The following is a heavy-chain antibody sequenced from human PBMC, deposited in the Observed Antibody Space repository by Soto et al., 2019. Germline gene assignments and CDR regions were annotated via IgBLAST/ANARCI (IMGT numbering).Heavy chain of an antibody. V-gene: IGHV3-11*01. CDR1: GFIFTDYS. CDR3: ARDPKRRDSYNFDS. J-gene: IGHJ4*02. Sequence: QVQLVESGGGLGEPGGSLRLSCAASGFIFTDYSMTWIRQAPGKGLEWVSCISNGDETTQYANSVKGRFTVYRDNAKKVLFLQISSQTVNDTAVYYCARDPKRRDSYNFDSWGRGALVTVSS. CDR2: ISNGDETT. D-gene: IGHD1-26*01.